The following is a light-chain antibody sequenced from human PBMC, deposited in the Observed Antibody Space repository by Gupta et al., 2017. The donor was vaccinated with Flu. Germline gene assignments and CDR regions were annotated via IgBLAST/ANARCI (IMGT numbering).Light chain of an antibody. V-gene: IGKV3-20*01. J-gene: IGKJ1*01. CDR1: ESVSSNY. CDR2: RAS. CDR3: QQYGRSPRT. Sequence: EIVLTQSPGTLSLSPGERATLSCRASESVSSNYLAWYQQRPGQAPRLLIYRASSRAAGIPDRFSGSGSGTDFTLIISRLEPEDFAVYYCQQYGRSPRTFGQGTKVEIK.